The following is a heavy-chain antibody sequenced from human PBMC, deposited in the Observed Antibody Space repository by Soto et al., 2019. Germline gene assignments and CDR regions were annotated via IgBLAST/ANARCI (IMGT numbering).Heavy chain of an antibody. D-gene: IGHD3-10*01. J-gene: IGHJ4*02. V-gene: IGHV1-2*02. CDR1: GYSLTDHY. CDR3: ARSSGTYSLDL. Sequence: GXSVKVACKASGYSLTDHYVDWVRQAPGQGLEWLGWINPFSGGAKYPQRFKDKVSMTADTSISAVYMYLTSLTSDDTAIYYCARSSGTYSLDLWGQGTLVTVSS. CDR2: INPFSGGA.